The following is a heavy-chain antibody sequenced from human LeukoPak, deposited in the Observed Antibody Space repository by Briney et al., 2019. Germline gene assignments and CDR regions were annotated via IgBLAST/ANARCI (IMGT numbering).Heavy chain of an antibody. D-gene: IGHD5-18*01. CDR3: ARAEPGYSYGQYFDY. CDR2: INHSGST. CDR1: GGSFSGYY. Sequence: SETLSLTCAVYGGSFSGYYWSWIRQPPGKGLEWIGEINHSGSTTYNPSLKSRVTISVDTSKNQFSLKLSSVTAADTAVYYCARAEPGYSYGQYFDYWGQGTLVTVSS. V-gene: IGHV4-34*01. J-gene: IGHJ4*02.